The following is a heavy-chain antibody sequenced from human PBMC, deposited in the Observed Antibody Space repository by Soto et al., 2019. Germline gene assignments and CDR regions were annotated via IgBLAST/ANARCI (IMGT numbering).Heavy chain of an antibody. D-gene: IGHD6-13*01. V-gene: IGHV1-8*01. Sequence: QVQLVQSGAEVKKPGASVKVSCKASGYTFTSYDINWVRQATGQGLEWMGWMNPNSGNTGYAQKFQGRVTTTRNTSIRTAYIELSSVRSEDTAVYYCARGPGSWYYYYMDVWGKGTTVTVPS. CDR1: GYTFTSYD. J-gene: IGHJ6*03. CDR2: MNPNSGNT. CDR3: ARGPGSWYYYYMDV.